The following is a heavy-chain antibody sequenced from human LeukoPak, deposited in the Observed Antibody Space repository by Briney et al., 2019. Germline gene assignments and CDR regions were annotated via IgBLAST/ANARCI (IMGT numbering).Heavy chain of an antibody. CDR1: GGTFSSYA. D-gene: IGHD1-1*01. V-gene: IGHV1-69*01. CDR3: ARDRQLDPTEDAFDI. CDR2: IIPIFGTA. Sequence: SVRVSCKASGGTFSSYAISWVRQAPGQGLEWMGGIIPIFGTANYAQKFQGRVTITADESTSTAYMELSSLRSEDTAVYYCARDRQLDPTEDAFDIWGQGTMVTVSS. J-gene: IGHJ3*02.